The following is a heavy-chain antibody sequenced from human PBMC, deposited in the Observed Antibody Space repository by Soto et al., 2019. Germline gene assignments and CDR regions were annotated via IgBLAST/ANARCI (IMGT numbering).Heavy chain of an antibody. CDR3: AKEKATTTCFDF. Sequence: EVQLLESGGGLVQPGGSLRLSCVASGFTFSTYVMSWVRQAPGKGLEWVSAISGSGSNTYYTDSVKGRFTISRDNSQNTLYRQMNSLRAEDTAVYYCAKEKATTTCFDFWGQGTLVTVSS. CDR1: GFTFSTYV. J-gene: IGHJ4*02. V-gene: IGHV3-23*01. CDR2: ISGSGSNT. D-gene: IGHD1-1*01.